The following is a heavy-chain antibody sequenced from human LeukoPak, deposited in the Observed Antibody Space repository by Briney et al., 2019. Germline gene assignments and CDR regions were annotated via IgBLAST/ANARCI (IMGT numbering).Heavy chain of an antibody. Sequence: SETLSLTCTVSGGSISSSSYYWGWIRQPPGKGLEWIGSIYYSGSTYYNPSLKSRVTISVDTSKNQFSLKLSSVTAADTAVYYCARFVLRYFDWLLGGDYWGQGTLVTVSS. D-gene: IGHD3-9*01. CDR3: ARFVLRYFDWLLGGDY. CDR1: GGSISSSSYY. V-gene: IGHV4-39*01. J-gene: IGHJ4*02. CDR2: IYYSGST.